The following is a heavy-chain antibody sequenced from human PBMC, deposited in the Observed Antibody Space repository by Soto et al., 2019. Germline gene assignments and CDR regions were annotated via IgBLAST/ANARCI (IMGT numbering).Heavy chain of an antibody. V-gene: IGHV1-2*02. D-gene: IGHD3-22*01. CDR3: ARESHSYDSNAPDF. Sequence: QVHLVQSGAEVKEPGASVKVSCKASGYSFTGYYIHWVRQAPGLGLEWIGWINPNSGGTNFAQRFQVRVTLARASSISTAYMERSGLGSDDTAVYLCARESHSYDSNAPDFWGQGTLVSVSS. CDR2: INPNSGGT. CDR1: GYSFTGYY. J-gene: IGHJ4*02.